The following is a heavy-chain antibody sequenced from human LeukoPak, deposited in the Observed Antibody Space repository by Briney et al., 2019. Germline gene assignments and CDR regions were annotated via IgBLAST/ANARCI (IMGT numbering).Heavy chain of an antibody. CDR2: IKSKTDGGTT. Sequence: GGSLRLSCAASGFTFSNAWMSWVRQAPGKGLEWVGRIKSKTDGGTTDYAAPVKGRFTISRDDSKNTLYLQMNSLKTEDTAVYYCTTDWFRSWWFGELSDAFDIWGQGTMVTVSS. CDR1: GFTFSNAW. D-gene: IGHD3-10*01. J-gene: IGHJ3*02. CDR3: TTDWFRSWWFGELSDAFDI. V-gene: IGHV3-15*01.